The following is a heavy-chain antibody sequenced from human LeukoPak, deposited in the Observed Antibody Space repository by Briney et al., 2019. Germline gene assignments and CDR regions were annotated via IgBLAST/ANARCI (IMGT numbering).Heavy chain of an antibody. CDR1: GFTFSSYA. D-gene: IGHD6-13*01. CDR2: ISGSGGST. J-gene: IGHJ4*02. V-gene: IGHV3-23*01. CDR3: ARGGYSSSWYHFDY. Sequence: GGSLRLSCAASGFTFSSYAMSWVRQAPGKGLEWVSAISGSGGSTYYADSVKGRFTISRDNSKNTLFLQMNSLRAEDTAVYYCARGGYSSSWYHFDYWGQGTLVTVSS.